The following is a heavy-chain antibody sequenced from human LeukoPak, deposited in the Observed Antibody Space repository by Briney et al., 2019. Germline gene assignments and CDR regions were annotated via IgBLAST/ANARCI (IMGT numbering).Heavy chain of an antibody. CDR3: AKSDSGWLDY. J-gene: IGHJ4*02. CDR2: ISYDGSNK. D-gene: IGHD6-19*01. CDR1: GFTFSSYG. Sequence: GRSLRLSCAASGFTFSSYGMHWVRQAPGKGLEWVAVISYDGSNKYYADSVKGRFTISRDNSKNTLYLQMNSLRAEDTAVYYCAKSDSGWLDYWGQGTPVTVSS. V-gene: IGHV3-30*18.